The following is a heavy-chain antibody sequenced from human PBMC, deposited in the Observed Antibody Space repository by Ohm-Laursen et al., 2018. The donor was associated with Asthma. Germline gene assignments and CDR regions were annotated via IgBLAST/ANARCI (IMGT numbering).Heavy chain of an antibody. CDR3: TRVHDYRDQRTNWFDP. CDR1: GYTFTNYY. J-gene: IGHJ5*02. Sequence: ASVKVSCKASGYTFTNYYIQWVRQAPGQGLEWVGIINPRDRSTDYSQRFQGRVTVTGDTSTSTVYLELSSLRSEDTAVYYCTRVHDYRDQRTNWFDPWGQGTLVTVSS. D-gene: IGHD4-11*01. CDR2: INPRDRST. V-gene: IGHV1-46*03.